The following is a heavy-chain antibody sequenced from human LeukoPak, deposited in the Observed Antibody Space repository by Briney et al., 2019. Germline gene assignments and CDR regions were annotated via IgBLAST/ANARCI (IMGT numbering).Heavy chain of an antibody. CDR3: ARDWENWPGEVVY. J-gene: IGHJ4*02. Sequence: SVKVPCKASGGTFSSYTISWVRQAPGQGLEWMGRIIPILGIANYAQKFQGRVTITADKSTSTAYMELSSLRSEDTAVYYCARDWENWPGEVVYWGQGTLVTVSS. CDR1: GGTFSSYT. CDR2: IIPILGIA. V-gene: IGHV1-69*04. D-gene: IGHD1-26*01.